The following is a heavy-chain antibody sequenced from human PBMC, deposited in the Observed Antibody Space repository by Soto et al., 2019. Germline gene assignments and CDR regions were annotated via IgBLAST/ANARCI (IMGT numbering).Heavy chain of an antibody. CDR3: ATEIDWLHAFHI. J-gene: IGHJ3*02. CDR2: IWHDGSNT. CDR1: GFTFSTYG. Sequence: QVQLVEFGGGVVQPGRSLRLSCAASGFTFSTYGMHWVRQAPGKGLEWVAHIWHDGSNTYYTDSVKGRFTISRDNSKNTLYLQMNSLRAEDTAVHYCATEIDWLHAFHIWGQGTMVTVSS. V-gene: IGHV3-33*01. D-gene: IGHD3-9*01.